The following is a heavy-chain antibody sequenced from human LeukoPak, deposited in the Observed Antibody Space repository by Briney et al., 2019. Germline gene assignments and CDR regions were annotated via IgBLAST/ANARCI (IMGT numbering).Heavy chain of an antibody. CDR3: ASVEYRSSWHFDH. V-gene: IGHV4-4*02. CDR2: IYHSGST. D-gene: IGHD6-6*01. Sequence: SETLSLTCAVSGGSISRSEWWSWVRQPPGKGLEWIGKIYHSGSTNYNPPLMSRVTMSVDTSRSQFFLRLSSVTAADTAIYYCASVEYRSSWHFDHWGQGTLVTVSS. CDR1: GGSISRSEW. J-gene: IGHJ4*02.